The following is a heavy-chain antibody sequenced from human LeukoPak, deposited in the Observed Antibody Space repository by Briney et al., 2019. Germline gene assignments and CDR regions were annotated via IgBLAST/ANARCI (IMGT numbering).Heavy chain of an antibody. J-gene: IGHJ4*02. CDR2: IIPIFGTA. D-gene: IGHD3-3*01. CDR3: ARAVDFWSGYTY. Sequence: GASVKVSCKASGGTFSSYAISWVRQAPGHGLEWMGGIIPIFGTANYAQKFQGRVTITTDESTSTAYMELSSLRSEDTAVYYCARAVDFWSGYTYWGQGTLVTVSS. CDR1: GGTFSSYA. V-gene: IGHV1-69*05.